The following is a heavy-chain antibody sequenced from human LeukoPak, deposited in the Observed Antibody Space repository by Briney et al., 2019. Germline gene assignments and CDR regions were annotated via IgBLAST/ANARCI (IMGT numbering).Heavy chain of an antibody. J-gene: IGHJ5*02. D-gene: IGHD3-22*01. CDR2: IYYSGST. CDR1: GGSISSYY. V-gene: IGHV4-59*01. Sequence: SETLSLTCTVSGGSISSYYWSWIRQPPGKGLEWIGYIYYSGSTNYNPSLKSRVTISVDTSKNQFSLKLSSVTAADTAVYYCARDSRDSSRRGDWFDPWGQGTLVTVSS. CDR3: ARDSRDSSRRGDWFDP.